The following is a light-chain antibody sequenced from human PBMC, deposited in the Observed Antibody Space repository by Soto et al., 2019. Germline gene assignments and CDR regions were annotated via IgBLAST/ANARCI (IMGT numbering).Light chain of an antibody. CDR1: QSISSW. Sequence: DIQMTQSPSTLSASVGDRVTITCRASQSISSWLAWYQQKPGKAPKLLIYDASSLESGVPSRFSGSGSGTEFTLTISSRQPDDFATYYCQQDNTRTFGQGTKVEIK. CDR2: DAS. J-gene: IGKJ1*01. CDR3: QQDNTRT. V-gene: IGKV1-5*01.